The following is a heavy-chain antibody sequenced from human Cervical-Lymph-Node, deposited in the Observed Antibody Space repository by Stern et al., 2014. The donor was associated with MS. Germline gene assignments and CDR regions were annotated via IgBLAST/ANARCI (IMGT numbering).Heavy chain of an antibody. CDR1: GHSFATYW. J-gene: IGHJ6*02. D-gene: IGHD5-18*01. CDR2: IYPGGSDT. CDR3: ARPGDDTAKYGLDV. Sequence: EVQLVESGAEVKKPGESLKISCKGSGHSFATYWIGWVRQMPGKGLEWMGIIYPGGSDTRYSPSFQGRFTISADKSISTAYLHWSSLKASDTAMYYCARPGDDTAKYGLDVWGQGTTVTVSS. V-gene: IGHV5-51*03.